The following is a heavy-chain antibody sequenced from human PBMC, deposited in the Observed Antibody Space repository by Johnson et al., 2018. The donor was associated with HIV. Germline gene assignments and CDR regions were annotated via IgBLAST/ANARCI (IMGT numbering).Heavy chain of an antibody. Sequence: QVQLVESGGGVVQPGRSLRLSCAASGFTFSSYAMHWVRQAPGKGLEWVAVISYDGSNKYYADSVKGRFTISRDNSKNMLYLQMNSLRAEDTAVYYCAKGERGYSSSSDAFDIWGQGTMVTVSS. J-gene: IGHJ3*02. CDR2: ISYDGSNK. D-gene: IGHD6-6*01. CDR1: GFTFSSYA. CDR3: AKGERGYSSSSDAFDI. V-gene: IGHV3-30*04.